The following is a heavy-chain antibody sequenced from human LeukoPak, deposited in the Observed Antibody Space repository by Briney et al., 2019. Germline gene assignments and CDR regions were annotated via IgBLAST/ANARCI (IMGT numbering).Heavy chain of an antibody. V-gene: IGHV3-23*01. Sequence: GGSLRLSCAASGFTFSSYAMSWARQAPGKGLEWVSAISGSSGRTYYADSVKGRFSTSRDNSKNTLSLQMDSLRAEDTAMYFCAKGGSGTYSGLFDYWGQGTLVTVSS. CDR1: GFTFSSYA. CDR3: AKGGSGTYSGLFDY. CDR2: ISGSSGRT. J-gene: IGHJ4*02. D-gene: IGHD1-26*01.